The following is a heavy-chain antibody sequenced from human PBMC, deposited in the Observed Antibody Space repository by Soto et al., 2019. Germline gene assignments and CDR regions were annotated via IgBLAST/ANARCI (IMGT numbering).Heavy chain of an antibody. CDR1: GGTFSSYA. D-gene: IGHD1-1*01. CDR3: AKAAQTRYNWNDLGNWFDP. V-gene: IGHV1-69*13. CDR2: IIPIFGIP. J-gene: IGHJ5*02. Sequence: VASVKVSCKESGGTFSSYAIAWVRQAPGQGLEWMGGIIPIFGIPNYAQKFQGGVAITADESTNTAYMELSSLRSDDTAVYYCAKAAQTRYNWNDLGNWFDPWGQGTLVTVSS.